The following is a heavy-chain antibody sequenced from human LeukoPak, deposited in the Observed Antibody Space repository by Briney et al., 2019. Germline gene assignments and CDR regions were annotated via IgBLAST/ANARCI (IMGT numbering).Heavy chain of an antibody. J-gene: IGHJ6*03. CDR1: GYTFTSYG. Sequence: GASVKVSCKASGYTFTSYGISWVRQAPGQGLEWMGWISAYNGNTNYAQKLQGRVTMTTDTSTSTAYMELRSLRSDDTAVYYCARRTNLLGSSSGYIPYYYYYMDVRGKGTTVTVSS. CDR3: ARRTNLLGSSSGYIPYYYYYMDV. CDR2: ISAYNGNT. D-gene: IGHD3-22*01. V-gene: IGHV1-18*01.